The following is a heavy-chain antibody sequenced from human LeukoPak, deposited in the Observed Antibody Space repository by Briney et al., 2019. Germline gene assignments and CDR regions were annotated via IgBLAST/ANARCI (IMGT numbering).Heavy chain of an antibody. CDR3: TSDQTICSGAICYPAYFDY. D-gene: IGHD2-15*01. CDR1: GFTFSSYS. J-gene: IGHJ4*02. V-gene: IGHV3-30*04. CDR2: ISYDGSNE. Sequence: PGGSLRLSCSASGFTFSSYSMHWVRQAPGKGLEWVAIISYDGSNEYYADSVKGRLTISRDNSKNTVYLQMNTLRAEDTALYYCTSDQTICSGAICYPAYFDYWGQGTLVTVSS.